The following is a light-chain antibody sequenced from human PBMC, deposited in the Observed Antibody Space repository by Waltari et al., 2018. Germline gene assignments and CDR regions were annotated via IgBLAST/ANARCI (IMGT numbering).Light chain of an antibody. CDR1: SSDVGGYKS. CDR3: CSYAGSYSYVL. Sequence: QSALTQPRSVSGSPGQSVTISCTGTSSDVGGYKSVSWYQQHPGKAPKLMIYDVTQRPSGVPDRISGSKSDSTASLTISGLQAEDEADYYCCSYAGSYSYVLFGGGTELTVL. J-gene: IGLJ2*01. V-gene: IGLV2-11*01. CDR2: DVT.